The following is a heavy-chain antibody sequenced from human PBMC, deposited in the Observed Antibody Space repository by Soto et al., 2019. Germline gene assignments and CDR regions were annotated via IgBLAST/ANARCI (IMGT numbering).Heavy chain of an antibody. CDR2: IYYSGST. V-gene: IGHV4-59*01. CDR1: GGSISSYY. D-gene: IGHD2-8*02. J-gene: IGHJ4*02. CDR3: ARDLVGPLDY. Sequence: QVQLQESGPGLVKPSETLSLTCTVSGGSISSYYWSWIRQPPGKGLEWIGYIYYSGSTNYNPSLKSRVTISVDTSKNQFSLKLSSVTAADTAVYYCARDLVGPLDYWGQGTLVTVSS.